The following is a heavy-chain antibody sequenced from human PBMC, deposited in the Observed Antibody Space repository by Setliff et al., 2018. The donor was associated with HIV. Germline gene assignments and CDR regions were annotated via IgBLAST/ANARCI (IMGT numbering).Heavy chain of an antibody. J-gene: IGHJ3*02. D-gene: IGHD6-6*01. CDR3: ARVSSDAFDI. CDR1: GVSVRSGSYY. CDR2: LYYTDNT. V-gene: IGHV4-61*01. Sequence: SETLSLTCTVSGVSVRSGSYYWSWIRQPPGKGLEWIGYLYYTDNTNYNPSLKSRVIISVDTSKNQFSLKLSSVTVADTAVYYCARVSSDAFDIWGQGTVVTVSS.